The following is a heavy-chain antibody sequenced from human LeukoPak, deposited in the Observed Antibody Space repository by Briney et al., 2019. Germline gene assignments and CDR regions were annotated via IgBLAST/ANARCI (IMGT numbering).Heavy chain of an antibody. J-gene: IGHJ5*02. CDR3: ARSQQQLVFWFDP. CDR1: GGTFIIYA. Sequence: SVTVSFKASGGTFIIYAISWVRQAPGQGLGWMGRIIPILGIANYAQKFQGRVTITADKSTSTAYMELSSLRSEDTAVYYCARSQQQLVFWFDPWGQGTLVTVSS. D-gene: IGHD6-13*01. V-gene: IGHV1-69*04. CDR2: IIPILGIA.